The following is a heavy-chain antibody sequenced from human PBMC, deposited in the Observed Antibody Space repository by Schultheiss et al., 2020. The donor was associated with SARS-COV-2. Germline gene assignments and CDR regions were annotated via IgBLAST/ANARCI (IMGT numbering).Heavy chain of an antibody. CDR2: ISYDGSNK. CDR3: ARGYDYASHGRYYYGMDV. V-gene: IGHV3-30*03. J-gene: IGHJ6*02. CDR1: GFTFSSYW. Sequence: GGSLRLSCAASGFTFSSYWMHWVRQAPGKGLEWVAVISYDGSNKYYADSVKGRFTISRDNAKNSLYLQMNSLRAEDTAVYYCARGYDYASHGRYYYGMDVWGQGTTVTVSS. D-gene: IGHD4-17*01.